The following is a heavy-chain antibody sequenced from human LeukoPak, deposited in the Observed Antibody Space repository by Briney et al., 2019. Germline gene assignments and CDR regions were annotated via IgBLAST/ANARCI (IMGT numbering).Heavy chain of an antibody. CDR2: MSPNSGNT. CDR3: ASNPPEIGDFNY. D-gene: IGHD1-14*01. CDR1: GYTSTNYD. V-gene: IGHV1-8*01. J-gene: IGHJ4*02. Sequence: ASGKASCKTSGYTSTNYDINWVRQASGQWLEWMGWMSPNSGNTGYAQKFQGRVTMTRDTSISTAYMELSSLRSEDTAVYYCASNPPEIGDFNYWGRGTLVTVSS.